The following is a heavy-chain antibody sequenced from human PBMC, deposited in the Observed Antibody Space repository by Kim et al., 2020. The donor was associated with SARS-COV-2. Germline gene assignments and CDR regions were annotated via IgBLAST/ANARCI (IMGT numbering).Heavy chain of an antibody. J-gene: IGHJ4*02. D-gene: IGHD6-19*01. CDR3: ATYPQDDSSGWYYYDY. V-gene: IGHV3-23*03. Sequence: VKGRFNIARDDSTNTLYLQMNSLRAEDTAVYYCATYPQDDSSGWYYYDYWGQGTLVTVSS.